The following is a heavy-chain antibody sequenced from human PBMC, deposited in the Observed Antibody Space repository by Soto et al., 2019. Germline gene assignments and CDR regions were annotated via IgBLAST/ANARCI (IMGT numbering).Heavy chain of an antibody. CDR1: GGSFSGYY. CDR2: INHSGST. D-gene: IGHD3-9*01. J-gene: IGHJ6*03. CDR3: ARGRYFDWLLGSVNYYYYMDV. Sequence: SETLSLTCAVYGGSFSGYYWSWIRQPPGKGLEWIGEINHSGSTNYNPSLKSRVTISVDTSKNQFSLKLSSVTAADTAVYYCARGRYFDWLLGSVNYYYYMDVWGKGTTVTVSS. V-gene: IGHV4-34*01.